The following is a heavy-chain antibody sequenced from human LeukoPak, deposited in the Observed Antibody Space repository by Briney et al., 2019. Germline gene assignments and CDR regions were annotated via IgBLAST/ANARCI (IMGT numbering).Heavy chain of an antibody. CDR1: GFTVSSNY. J-gene: IGHJ4*02. Sequence: PGGSLRLSCAASGFTVSSNYMSWVRQAPGKGLGWVSVIYSGGSTYYADSVKGRFTISRDNSKNTLYLQMNSLRAEDTAVYYCARNIAATPAFDYWGQGTLVTVSS. V-gene: IGHV3-53*01. CDR3: ARNIAATPAFDY. CDR2: IYSGGST. D-gene: IGHD2-15*01.